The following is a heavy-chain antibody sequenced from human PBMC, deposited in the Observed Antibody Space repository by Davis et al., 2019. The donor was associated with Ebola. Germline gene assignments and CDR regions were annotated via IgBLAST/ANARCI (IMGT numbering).Heavy chain of an antibody. CDR1: GFAFSNAW. CDR2: IESKIDGGRT. D-gene: IGHD3-10*01. Sequence: PGGSLRLSCAASGFAFSNAWMSWVRQAPGKGLEWVGRIESKIDGGRTDSAAPVKGRFSISRDDSKNTLFLQMDSLKTEDTAVYYCATPTIRSGRVDYWGQGTLVTVSS. J-gene: IGHJ4*02. V-gene: IGHV3-15*04. CDR3: ATPTIRSGRVDY.